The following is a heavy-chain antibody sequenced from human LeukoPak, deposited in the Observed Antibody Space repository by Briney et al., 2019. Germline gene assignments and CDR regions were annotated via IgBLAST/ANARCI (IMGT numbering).Heavy chain of an antibody. CDR2: IWHDGSNE. CDR1: GFNFGIHG. Sequence: GRSLRLSCAASGFNFGIHGMHWVRQAPGKGLEWLAIIWHDGSNEYYEDSVKGRFTISRDNSKNTVYLQMDSLRAEDTAVYYCARNNWNSRTQRWFYFDYWGQGTLVTVSP. J-gene: IGHJ4*02. CDR3: ARNNWNSRTQRWFYFDY. D-gene: IGHD1-1*01. V-gene: IGHV3-33*01.